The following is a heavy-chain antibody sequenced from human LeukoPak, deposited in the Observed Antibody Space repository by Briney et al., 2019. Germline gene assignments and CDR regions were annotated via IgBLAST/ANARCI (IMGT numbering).Heavy chain of an antibody. J-gene: IGHJ5*02. D-gene: IGHD5-12*01. CDR2: IYSGGST. CDR3: ATRRAT. Sequence: PGRSLRLSCAASGFTVSSNYMSFVPQAQGKGLEWVSVIYSGGSTYYADSVKGRFTISRDNSKNTLYLQMNSLRAEDTAVYYCATRRATWGQGTLVTVSS. V-gene: IGHV3-66*01. CDR1: GFTVSSNY.